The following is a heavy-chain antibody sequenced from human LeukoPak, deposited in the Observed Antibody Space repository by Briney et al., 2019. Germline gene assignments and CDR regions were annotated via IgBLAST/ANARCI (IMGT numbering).Heavy chain of an antibody. V-gene: IGHV4-34*01. CDR2: INHSGST. J-gene: IGHJ5*02. D-gene: IGHD3-10*01. CDR1: GGSFSGYY. Sequence: PSETLSLTCAVYGGSFSGYYWSWIRQPPGKGLEWIGEINHSGSTNYNPSLKSRVTISLDTSKNQFSLKLSSVTAADTAVYYCARGRVLLWFGELLYNWFDPWGQGTLVTVSS. CDR3: ARGRVLLWFGELLYNWFDP.